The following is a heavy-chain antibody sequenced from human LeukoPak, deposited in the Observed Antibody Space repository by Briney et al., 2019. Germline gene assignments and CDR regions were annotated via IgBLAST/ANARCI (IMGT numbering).Heavy chain of an antibody. D-gene: IGHD6-19*01. CDR3: ARLSTAVAAGDY. V-gene: IGHV3-7*01. CDR2: IKQDGSEK. CDR1: GFTFSNYW. Sequence: GGSLRLSCAASGFTFSNYWMSWVRQAPGKGLEWVANIKQDGSEKYYVDSVKGRFTISRDNAKNSPYLQTNSLRAEDTAVYYCARLSTAVAAGDYWGQGTLVTVSS. J-gene: IGHJ4*02.